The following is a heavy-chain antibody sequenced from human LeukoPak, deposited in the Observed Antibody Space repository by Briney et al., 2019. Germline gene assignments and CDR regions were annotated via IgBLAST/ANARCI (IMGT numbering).Heavy chain of an antibody. CDR3: AKDRGGYCSGGSCYSDYFDY. CDR1: GFTFDDYT. D-gene: IGHD2-15*01. Sequence: PGGSLRLSCAASGFTFDDYTMHWVRQAPGKGLEWVSLISWDGGSTYYADSVKGRFTISRDNSKNSLYLQMNSLRTEDTALYYCAKDRGGYCSGGSCYSDYFDYWGQGTLVTVSS. CDR2: ISWDGGST. J-gene: IGHJ4*02. V-gene: IGHV3-43*01.